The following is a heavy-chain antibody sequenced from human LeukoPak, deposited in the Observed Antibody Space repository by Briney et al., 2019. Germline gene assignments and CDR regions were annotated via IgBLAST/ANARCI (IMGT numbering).Heavy chain of an antibody. D-gene: IGHD6-13*01. CDR3: ARDESGGSSTWYGPPSSYFDY. Sequence: GSAVNDSRLASVWTLTSYAMRGLRQPRSREPEGMGRIHYSYGISNYAQKFQCRVTITADKSTSTVYIEMSSLKSEDTAVYYCARDESGGSSTWYGPPSSYFDYWGQGTLVTVSS. V-gene: IGHV1-69*04. J-gene: IGHJ4*02. CDR2: IHYSYGIS. CDR1: VWTLTSYA.